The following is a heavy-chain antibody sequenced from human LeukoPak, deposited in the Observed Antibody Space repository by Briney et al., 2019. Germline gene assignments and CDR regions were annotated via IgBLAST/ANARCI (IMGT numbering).Heavy chain of an antibody. Sequence: SQTLSLTCAVSGGSISSGGYSWPSIPQPPGKGLEWIGYICHNQITYYNPSLTSRVTISVHRSKNQFSQKLSSGTAADTAVYYCASDGSIRGYDYGMDVWGQGTTVSVSS. CDR2: ICHNQIT. CDR3: ASDGSIRGYDYGMDV. CDR1: GGSISSGGYS. D-gene: IGHD1-26*01. J-gene: IGHJ6*02. V-gene: IGHV4-30-2*01.